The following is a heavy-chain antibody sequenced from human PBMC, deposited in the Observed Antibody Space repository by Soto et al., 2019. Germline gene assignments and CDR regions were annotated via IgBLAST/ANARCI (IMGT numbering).Heavy chain of an antibody. CDR3: ARGRTLITGTSLDY. CDR1: GGSFSGYY. CDR2: INHSGST. J-gene: IGHJ4*02. V-gene: IGHV4-34*01. D-gene: IGHD1-20*01. Sequence: PSETLSLTCAVYGGSFSGYYWTWIRQPPGKGLEWIGEINHSGSTNYKPSLRGRVTISVDTSKNQLSLKVNSVTAADTAVYYCARGRTLITGTSLDYWGQGTLVTVSS.